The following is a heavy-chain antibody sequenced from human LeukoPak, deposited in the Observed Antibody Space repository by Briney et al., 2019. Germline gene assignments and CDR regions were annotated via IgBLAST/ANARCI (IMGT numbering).Heavy chain of an antibody. V-gene: IGHV4-59*08. J-gene: IGHJ6*03. Sequence: SETLSLTCTVSGASISSSSSTWIRQSPGKGLESLGFISNNGKTKYTSSFEGRVSMSLDTSKSQFSLTLSSVTAADTAVYFCARRIYSGTVRHLLYSFMDVWGKGTTVIVS. CDR1: GASISSSS. CDR3: ARRIYSGTVRHLLYSFMDV. CDR2: ISNNGKT. D-gene: IGHD2-21*01.